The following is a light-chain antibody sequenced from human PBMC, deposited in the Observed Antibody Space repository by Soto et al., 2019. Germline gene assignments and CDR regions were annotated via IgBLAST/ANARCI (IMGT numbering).Light chain of an antibody. CDR1: QNIGIN. CDR2: AAS. J-gene: IGKJ5*01. V-gene: IGKV3-15*01. CDR3: QQYTSWPLT. Sequence: EILMTQSPAILSVSPGERAILSCRASQNIGINLAWYQQKPGQTPRFLFYAASTRSGDIPARFSGSGSGTEFTLTISSLQSEDLAVYYCQQYTSWPLTFGPGTRLEIK.